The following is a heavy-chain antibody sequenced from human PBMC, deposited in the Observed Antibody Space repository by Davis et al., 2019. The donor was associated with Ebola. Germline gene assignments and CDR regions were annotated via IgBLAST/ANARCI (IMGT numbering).Heavy chain of an antibody. J-gene: IGHJ4*02. CDR2: INSGGST. Sequence: PGGSLRLSCVASGFIVSSNYMSWVRQAPGKGLEWVSVINSGGSTYYADSVKSRFTISRDNSKNTLYLQMNSLRAEDTAVYYCARGVDHAKMGYWGQGTLVTVFS. CDR3: ARGVDHAKMGY. D-gene: IGHD5-24*01. V-gene: IGHV3-66*01. CDR1: GFIVSSNY.